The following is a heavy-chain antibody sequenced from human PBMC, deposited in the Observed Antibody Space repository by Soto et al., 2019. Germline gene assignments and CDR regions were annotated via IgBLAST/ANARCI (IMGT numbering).Heavy chain of an antibody. V-gene: IGHV3-7*05. Sequence: DLAESGGGLVQPGGSLRLSCAASGFTFSNYWMSWVRQAPGKGLEWVANIKKDGSEKYYVDSVRGRFTISRDNAKNSLYLYMDSLRAEDTAVYYCGRIADSSSWYWFDSWGQGALVTVSS. CDR3: GRIADSSSWYWFDS. CDR1: GFTFSNYW. J-gene: IGHJ5*01. D-gene: IGHD6-13*01. CDR2: IKKDGSEK.